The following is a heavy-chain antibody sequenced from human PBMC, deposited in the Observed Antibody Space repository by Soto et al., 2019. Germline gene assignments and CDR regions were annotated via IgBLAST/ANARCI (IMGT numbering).Heavy chain of an antibody. CDR3: ARGRGTVTKVDFYYYGMDV. CDR2: INHSGST. D-gene: IGHD4-4*01. CDR1: GGSFSGYY. Sequence: SETLSLTCAVYGGSFSGYYWSWIRQPPGKGLEWIGEINHSGSTNYNPSLKSRVTISVDTSKNQFSLKLSSVTAADTAVYYCARGRGTVTKVDFYYYGMDVWGQGTTVTVSS. J-gene: IGHJ6*02. V-gene: IGHV4-34*01.